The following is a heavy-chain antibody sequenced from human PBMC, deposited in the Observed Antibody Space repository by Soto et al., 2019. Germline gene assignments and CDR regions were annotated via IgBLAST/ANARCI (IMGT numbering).Heavy chain of an antibody. V-gene: IGHV3-30-3*01. CDR1: GFTFSSYA. CDR2: ISYDGSNK. D-gene: IGHD3-3*01. CDR3: ARDRRTYYDLWSGYYTGADYHYYGMDV. J-gene: IGHJ6*02. Sequence: PGGSLRLSCAASGFTFSSYAMHWVRQAPGKGLEWVAVISYDGSNKYYADSVKGRFTISRDNSKNTLYLQMNSLRAEDTAVYYCARDRRTYYDLWSGYYTGADYHYYGMDVWGQGTTVTVSS.